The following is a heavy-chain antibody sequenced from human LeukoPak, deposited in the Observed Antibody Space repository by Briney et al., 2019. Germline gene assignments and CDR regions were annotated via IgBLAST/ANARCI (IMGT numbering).Heavy chain of an antibody. CDR3: AREISYIAVAGHDAFDI. V-gene: IGHV3-30*03. D-gene: IGHD6-19*01. J-gene: IGHJ3*02. Sequence: GGSLRLSCAASGFTFSSYGMHWVRQAPGKGLEWVAVISYDGSNKYYADSVKGRFTISRDNSKNTLYLQMNSLRAEDTAVYYCAREISYIAVAGHDAFDIWGQGTMVTVSS. CDR2: ISYDGSNK. CDR1: GFTFSSYG.